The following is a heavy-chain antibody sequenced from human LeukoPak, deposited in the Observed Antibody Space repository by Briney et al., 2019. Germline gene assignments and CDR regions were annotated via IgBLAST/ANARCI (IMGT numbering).Heavy chain of an antibody. CDR3: ATSAAVRLFDY. J-gene: IGHJ4*02. CDR1: GFTVSSNY. CDR2: IYSGGST. D-gene: IGHD2-2*01. V-gene: IGHV3-53*01. Sequence: PGGSLRLSCEVSGFTVSSNYMSWVRQAPGKGLEWVSGIYSGGSTYYARSVKGRFTISKDNSKNTLYLQMNSLRAEDTGVYYCATSAAVRLFDYWGQGALVTVSS.